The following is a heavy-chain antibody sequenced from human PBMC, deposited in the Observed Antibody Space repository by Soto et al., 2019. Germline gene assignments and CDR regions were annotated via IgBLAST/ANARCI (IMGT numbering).Heavy chain of an antibody. CDR1: GLNFRSYA. D-gene: IGHD2-15*01. V-gene: IGHV3-23*01. J-gene: IGHJ3*02. CDR3: AKKGLGSLTRYCSDGGCHYAFDM. CDR2: ISGSGGST. Sequence: GGALRIPYAASGLNFRSYAMRWVRQGPGEGVGWGLAISGSGGSTYYADSVKGRFTISRDNSKNTLYLQMNSLRAEDTAVYYCAKKGLGSLTRYCSDGGCHYAFDMWGQGTMVTVSS.